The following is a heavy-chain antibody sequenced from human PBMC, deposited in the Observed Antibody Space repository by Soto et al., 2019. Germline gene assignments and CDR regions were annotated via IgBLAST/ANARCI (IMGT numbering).Heavy chain of an antibody. CDR2: ISYDGSNK. Sequence: QVQLVESGGGVVQPGRSLRLSCAASGFTFSSYAMHWVRQAPGKGLEWVAVISYDGSNKYYADSVKGRFTISRDNSKNTLYLQRNSLRAEDTAVYYCANWNYYYLGQGTLVTVSS. CDR1: GFTFSSYA. D-gene: IGHD1-7*01. J-gene: IGHJ4*02. V-gene: IGHV3-30-3*01. CDR3: ANWNYYY.